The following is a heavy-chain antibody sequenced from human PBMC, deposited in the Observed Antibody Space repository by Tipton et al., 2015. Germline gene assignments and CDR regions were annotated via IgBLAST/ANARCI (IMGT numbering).Heavy chain of an antibody. CDR2: IYYGGNT. CDR1: GGSVGSGNYN. Sequence: TLSLTCTVSGGSVGSGNYNWSWIRQPPGKGLEWIGYIYYGGNTNYNPPLESRVSISVDTSKNQFSLKLSSVTAADTAVYYCAREGWNSDSSGYDYWGQGTLVTVSS. D-gene: IGHD3-22*01. V-gene: IGHV4-61*01. CDR3: AREGWNSDSSGYDY. J-gene: IGHJ4*02.